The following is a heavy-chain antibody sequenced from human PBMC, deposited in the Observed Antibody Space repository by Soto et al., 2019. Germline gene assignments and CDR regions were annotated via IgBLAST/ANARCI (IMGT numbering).Heavy chain of an antibody. D-gene: IGHD1-20*01. V-gene: IGHV3-23*01. Sequence: GVSLRLSCEASGFTLRSYAMTWIRQAPGKGLEWVSLISANDVGTYYAESVKTRFTISTDQSRNTVYLQMDSLRADDTAIYYCAKAKNDYNWDNRPPFDYWGQGTLVTVS. CDR1: GFTLRSYA. CDR2: ISANDVGT. CDR3: AKAKNDYNWDNRPPFDY. J-gene: IGHJ4*02.